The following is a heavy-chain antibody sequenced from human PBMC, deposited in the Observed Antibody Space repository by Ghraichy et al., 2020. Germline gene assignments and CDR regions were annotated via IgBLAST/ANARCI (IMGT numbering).Heavy chain of an antibody. CDR2: IRFDGSNK. CDR3: AKGIYDNRYY. CDR1: GFTFSSYD. J-gene: IGHJ4*02. D-gene: IGHD5/OR15-5a*01. Sequence: GGSLRLSCAASGFTFSSYDMHWVRQAPGKGLEWVAFIRFDGSNKYYEDSVKGRFTISRDNSKNTLYLQMNSLRAEDTAVYYCAKGIYDNRYYWGLGTLVTVSS. V-gene: IGHV3-30*02.